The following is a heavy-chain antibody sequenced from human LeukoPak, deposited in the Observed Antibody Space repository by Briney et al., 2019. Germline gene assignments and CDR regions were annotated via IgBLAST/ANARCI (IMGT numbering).Heavy chain of an antibody. D-gene: IGHD1-26*01. Sequence: GGSLRLSCAASGFTFSSYSMNWVRQAPGKGLEWVSSISSSSSYIYYADSVKGRFTISRDNSKNTLSLEMNSLRAEDTAIYYCARGGSPYDYWGQGTLVTVSS. J-gene: IGHJ4*02. CDR1: GFTFSSYS. V-gene: IGHV3-21*04. CDR2: ISSSSSYI. CDR3: ARGGSPYDY.